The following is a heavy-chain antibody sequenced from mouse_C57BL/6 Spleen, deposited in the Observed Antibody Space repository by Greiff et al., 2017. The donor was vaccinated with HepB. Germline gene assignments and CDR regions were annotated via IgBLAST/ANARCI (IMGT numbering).Heavy chain of an antibody. CDR2: ISDGGSYT. D-gene: IGHD2-4*01. V-gene: IGHV5-4*01. CDR1: GFTFSSYA. CDR3: ARDHYDYDVPAY. J-gene: IGHJ3*01. Sequence: EVKLVESGGGLVKPGGSLKLSCAASGFTFSSYAMSWVRQTPEKRLEWVATISDGGSYTYYPDNVKGRFTISRDNAKNNLYLQMSHLKSEDTAMYYCARDHYDYDVPAYWGQGTLVTVSA.